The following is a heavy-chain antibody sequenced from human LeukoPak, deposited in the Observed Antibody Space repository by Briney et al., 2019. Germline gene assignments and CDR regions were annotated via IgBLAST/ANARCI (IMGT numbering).Heavy chain of an antibody. CDR1: GYTFTSYD. Sequence: ASVKVSCKASGYTFTSYDINWVRQATGQGLEWMGWMNPNSGNTGYAQKFQGRVTMTRNTSISTAYMELSSLRSEDTAVYYCVRGSRSGWHNWFDPWGQGTLVTVSS. D-gene: IGHD6-19*01. CDR2: MNPNSGNT. V-gene: IGHV1-8*01. J-gene: IGHJ5*02. CDR3: VRGSRSGWHNWFDP.